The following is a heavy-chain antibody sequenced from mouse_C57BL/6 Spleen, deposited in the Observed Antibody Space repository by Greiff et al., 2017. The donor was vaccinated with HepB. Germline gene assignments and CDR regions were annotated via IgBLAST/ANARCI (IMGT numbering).Heavy chain of an antibody. D-gene: IGHD1-1*01. J-gene: IGHJ1*03. Sequence: EVKLMESGGDLVKPGGSLKLSCAASGFTFSSYGMSWVRQTPDKRLEWVATISSGGSYTYYPDSVKGRFTISRDNAKNTLYLQMSSLKSEDTAMYYCARHYLITTVVATEYFDVWGTGTTVTVSS. CDR1: GFTFSSYG. V-gene: IGHV5-6*01. CDR3: ARHYLITTVVATEYFDV. CDR2: ISSGGSYT.